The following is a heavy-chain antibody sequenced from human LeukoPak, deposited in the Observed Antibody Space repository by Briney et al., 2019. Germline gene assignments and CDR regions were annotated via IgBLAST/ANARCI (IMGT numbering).Heavy chain of an antibody. CDR3: ARVYRQRCYFDY. V-gene: IGHV3-11*01. D-gene: IGHD2-2*01. CDR1: GFSFSDSY. Sequence: GGSLKLSCAVSGFSFSDSYMSWIRQAPGKGLEWISYIATSGGPIYYADSVKGRFTISRDNVKSSLALQMNSLRAEDTAIYYCARVYRQRCYFDYWGQGTLVTVSS. J-gene: IGHJ4*02. CDR2: IATSGGPI.